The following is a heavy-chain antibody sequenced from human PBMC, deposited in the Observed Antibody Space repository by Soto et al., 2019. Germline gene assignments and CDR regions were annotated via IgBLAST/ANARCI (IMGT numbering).Heavy chain of an antibody. J-gene: IGHJ5*02. Sequence: GESLTISCTSSGYTFSYYWLGWVRLLPGKGLELMGIIYPGDSNIRYSPSFQGQVTISADKSISTAYLQWSSLKASDTGIYYCARLYVVGSPWGFTPWGQGTRVTVSS. V-gene: IGHV5-51*01. D-gene: IGHD2-15*01. CDR2: IYPGDSNI. CDR3: ARLYVVGSPWGFTP. CDR1: GYTFSYYW.